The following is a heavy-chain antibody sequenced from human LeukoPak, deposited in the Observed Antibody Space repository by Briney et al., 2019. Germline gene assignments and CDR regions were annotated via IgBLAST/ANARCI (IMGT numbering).Heavy chain of an antibody. CDR1: GGTFSSYA. D-gene: IGHD6-19*01. Sequence: ASVKVSCKASGGTFSSYAISWVRQAPGQGLEWMGWIDPSIDVTTYAQKFQGRVTMTRDTSLSTAYMELSSLRSDDTALYFCASLLYTSEWRYFDYWGQGTLVTVSS. CDR3: ASLLYTSEWRYFDY. J-gene: IGHJ4*02. CDR2: IDPSIDVT. V-gene: IGHV1-2*02.